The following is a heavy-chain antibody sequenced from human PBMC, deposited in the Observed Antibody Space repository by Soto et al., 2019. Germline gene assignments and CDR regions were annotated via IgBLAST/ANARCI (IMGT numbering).Heavy chain of an antibody. CDR1: GGTFSSYT. CDR3: AREGMGATTSDY. CDR2: IIPILGIA. Sequence: QVQLVQSGAEVKKPGSSVKVSCKASGGTFSSYTISWVRQAPGQGLEWMGRIIPILGIANYAQKFQGRVTSTADKYTSTAYRELRRLRTEDTAVYDWAREGMGATTSDYGGQGTLVTVSS. J-gene: IGHJ4*02. V-gene: IGHV1-69*08. D-gene: IGHD1-26*01.